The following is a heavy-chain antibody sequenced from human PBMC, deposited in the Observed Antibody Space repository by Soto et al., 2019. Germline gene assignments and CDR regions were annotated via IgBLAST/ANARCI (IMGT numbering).Heavy chain of an antibody. CDR2: VWKDGNTK. V-gene: IGHV3-33*01. J-gene: IGHJ3*02. CDR3: ARGEAWTDVTFDI. CDR1: GFSVSNYG. Sequence: QVQLVESGGGVVQPGQSLRLSCAASGFSVSNYGMHWVRQAPGKGLEWVAVVWKDGNTKHYGDSVKGRFTISRDNSKNTRELQISGLRGEDTAVYYCARGEAWTDVTFDIWGQGTRVTVSS. D-gene: IGHD5-12*01.